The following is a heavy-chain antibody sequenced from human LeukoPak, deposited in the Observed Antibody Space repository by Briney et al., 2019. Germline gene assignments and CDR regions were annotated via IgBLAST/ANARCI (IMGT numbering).Heavy chain of an antibody. D-gene: IGHD3-22*01. CDR3: VRLRRNSDTSGFYYYYDF. Sequence: GGSLRLSCAASGFTFDDYGMSWVRQAPGKGLEWVSSISVRSNYIYYADSVRGRFRISRDDARDSLYLQMNSLRAEDTAVYYCVRLRRNSDTSGFYYYYDFWGQGTLVTVSS. CDR1: GFTFDDYG. V-gene: IGHV3-21*01. CDR2: ISVRSNYI. J-gene: IGHJ4*02.